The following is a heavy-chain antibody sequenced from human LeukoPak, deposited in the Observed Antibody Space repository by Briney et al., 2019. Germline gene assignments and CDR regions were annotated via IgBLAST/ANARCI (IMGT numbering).Heavy chain of an antibody. CDR3: VKASSLGFDY. Sequence: GGSLRLSCSASGYTFSSYAMHWVGQAPGKGLEYVSAISSNGGSTYYADSVKGRYTISRDNSKNTLYLQMSSLRAEDTAVYYCVKASSLGFDYWGQGTLVTVSS. D-gene: IGHD3-16*02. V-gene: IGHV3-64D*06. CDR1: GYTFSSYA. CDR2: ISSNGGST. J-gene: IGHJ4*02.